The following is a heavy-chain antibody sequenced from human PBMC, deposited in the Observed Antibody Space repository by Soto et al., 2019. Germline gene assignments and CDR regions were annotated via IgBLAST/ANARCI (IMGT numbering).Heavy chain of an antibody. CDR3: ATVPAAHNYYGMDV. J-gene: IGHJ6*02. D-gene: IGHD2-2*01. CDR1: GFTFSSYG. V-gene: IGHV3-30*03. Sequence: PGGSLRLSCAASGFTFSSYGMHWVRQAPGKGLEWVAVISYDGSNKYYADSVKGRFTISRDNSKNTLYLQMNSLRAEDTAVYYCATVPAAHNYYGMDVWGQGTTVTVSS. CDR2: ISYDGSNK.